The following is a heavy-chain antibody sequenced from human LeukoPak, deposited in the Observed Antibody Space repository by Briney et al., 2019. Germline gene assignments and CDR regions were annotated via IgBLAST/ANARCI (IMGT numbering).Heavy chain of an antibody. J-gene: IGHJ3*02. D-gene: IGHD6-13*01. CDR3: AKVVSSSWYRKGAFDI. Sequence: GGSLRLSCAASGFTFDDYAMHWVRQAPGKGLEWVSGISWNSGSIGYADSVKGRFTISRDNAKNSLYLQMNSLRAEDTALYYCAKVVSSSWYRKGAFDIWGQGTMVTVSS. V-gene: IGHV3-9*01. CDR2: ISWNSGSI. CDR1: GFTFDDYA.